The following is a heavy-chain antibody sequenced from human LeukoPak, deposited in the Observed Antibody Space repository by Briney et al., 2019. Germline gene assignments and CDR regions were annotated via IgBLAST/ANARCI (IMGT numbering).Heavy chain of an antibody. Sequence: GASVKVSCKASGGTFSSYAISWVRQAPGQGLEWMGGIIPIFGTANYAQKFQGRVTITADKSTSTANMELSSLRSEDTAVYYCARDLEVLRFLERGKYYYYYYMDVWGKGTTVTVSS. CDR3: ARDLEVLRFLERGKYYYYYYMDV. D-gene: IGHD3-3*01. V-gene: IGHV1-69*06. J-gene: IGHJ6*03. CDR1: GGTFSSYA. CDR2: IIPIFGTA.